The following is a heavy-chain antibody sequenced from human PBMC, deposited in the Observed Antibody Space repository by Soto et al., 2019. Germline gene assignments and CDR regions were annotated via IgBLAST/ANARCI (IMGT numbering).Heavy chain of an antibody. CDR2: IDPSDSYT. D-gene: IGHD2-2*02. CDR1: GYSFTSYW. J-gene: IGHJ6*02. V-gene: IGHV5-10-1*01. Sequence: GESLKISCKGSGYSFTSYWISWVRQMPGKGLEWMGRIDPSDSYTNYSPSFQGHVTISADKSISTAYLQWSSLKASDTAMYYCARLGDCSSTSCYISGYYYYGMDVWGQGATVTVSS. CDR3: ARLGDCSSTSCYISGYYYYGMDV.